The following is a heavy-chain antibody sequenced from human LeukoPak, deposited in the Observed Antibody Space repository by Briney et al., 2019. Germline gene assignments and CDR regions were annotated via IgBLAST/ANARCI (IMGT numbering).Heavy chain of an antibody. CDR1: GGSFSGYY. CDR3: ASLGLGYCSGGSCHGGY. CDR2: INHSGST. Sequence: SETLSLTCAVYGGSFSGYYWSWIRQPPGKGLEWIGDINHSGSTNYNPSLESRVTISVDTSKNQFSLKLSSVTAADTAVYYCASLGLGYCSGGSCHGGYWGQGTLVTVSS. D-gene: IGHD2-15*01. J-gene: IGHJ4*02. V-gene: IGHV4-34*01.